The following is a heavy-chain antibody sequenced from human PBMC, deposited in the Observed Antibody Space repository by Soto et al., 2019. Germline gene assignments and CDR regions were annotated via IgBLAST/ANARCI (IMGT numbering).Heavy chain of an antibody. CDR2: ISAYNGNT. J-gene: IGHJ4*02. D-gene: IGHD6-13*01. CDR1: GYTFTSYG. Sequence: ASVKVSCKASGYTFTSYGISWVRQAPGQGLEWMGWISAYNGNTNYAQKLQGRVTMTTDTSTSTAYMELRSLRSDDTAVYYCARGEAPPIAAAGTGDDYWGQGTLVTVSS. V-gene: IGHV1-18*01. CDR3: ARGEAPPIAAAGTGDDY.